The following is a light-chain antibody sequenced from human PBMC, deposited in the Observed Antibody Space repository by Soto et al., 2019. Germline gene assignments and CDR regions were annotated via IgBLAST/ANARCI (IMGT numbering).Light chain of an antibody. CDR2: WAS. CDR3: QQYYNTPLT. J-gene: IGKJ3*01. Sequence: DIVMTQSPDSLAVSLGERATINCKSSQSVLYFSNNRNYLAWYQQKPGQPPKLLIYWASTRESGVPDRFSGGGSGTDFTLTISSLQAEDVAVYYCQQYYNTPLTFGPGTKVDV. V-gene: IGKV4-1*01. CDR1: QSVLYFSNNRNY.